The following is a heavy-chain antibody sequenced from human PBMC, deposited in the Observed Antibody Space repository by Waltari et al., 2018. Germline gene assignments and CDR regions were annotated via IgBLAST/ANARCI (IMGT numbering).Heavy chain of an antibody. CDR2: ISADGTRT. Sequence: EVQLLGSGGDLVQPGGSLSLSCAASGLTFTSYGMSWVRQAPGKGPEWVSSISADGTRTYYGDSMKGRFTISRDNSENTLYLQMNSLRAEDTALYYCAKGTWGSAFDIWGQGTMVTVSS. CDR1: GLTFTSYG. D-gene: IGHD7-27*01. V-gene: IGHV3-23*01. J-gene: IGHJ3*02. CDR3: AKGTWGSAFDI.